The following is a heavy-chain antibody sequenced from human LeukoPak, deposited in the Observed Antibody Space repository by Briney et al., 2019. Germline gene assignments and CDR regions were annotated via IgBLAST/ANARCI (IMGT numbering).Heavy chain of an antibody. J-gene: IGHJ4*02. CDR1: GSTLSSYP. V-gene: IGHV3-23*01. CDR2: FVRGST. CDR3: TRAAPYGTSWYGKNDY. Sequence: GGSLRLSCAASGSTLSSYPINCVRQAPGNWLEWVSTFVRGSTYYADTVQGRFTISRDSSKNTLYLQMNSLRADDTALYFCTRAAPYGTSWYGKNDYWGQGTLVAVSS. D-gene: IGHD6-13*01.